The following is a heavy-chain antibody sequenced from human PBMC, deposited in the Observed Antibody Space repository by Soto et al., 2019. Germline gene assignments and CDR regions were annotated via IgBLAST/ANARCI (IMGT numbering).Heavy chain of an antibody. Sequence: PGESLKISCKGSGYSFTSYWISWVRQMPGKGLEWMGRIDPSDSYTNYSPSFQGHVTISADKSISTAYLQWSSLKASDTAMYYCARRGILVDYYGMDVWGQGTTVTVYS. J-gene: IGHJ6*02. CDR1: GYSFTSYW. D-gene: IGHD2-15*01. V-gene: IGHV5-10-1*01. CDR3: ARRGILVDYYGMDV. CDR2: IDPSDSYT.